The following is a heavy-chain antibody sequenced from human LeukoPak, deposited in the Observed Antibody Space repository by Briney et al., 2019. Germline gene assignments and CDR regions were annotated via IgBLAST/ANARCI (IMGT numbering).Heavy chain of an antibody. V-gene: IGHV4-34*01. Sequence: WGWIRXPPXXXLEWSGKINYSGSTNYNPSLKSRATISVDTSKNQFSLKLTSVIAADTAVYSCASHKWDQNWFDPWGQGTLVTVSP. J-gene: IGHJ5*02. D-gene: IGHD1-26*01. CDR3: ASHKWDQNWFDP. CDR2: INYSGST.